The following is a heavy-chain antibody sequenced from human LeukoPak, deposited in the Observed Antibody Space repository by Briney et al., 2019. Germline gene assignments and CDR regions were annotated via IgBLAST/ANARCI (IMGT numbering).Heavy chain of an antibody. CDR3: ARDLFLRRQYYYDSSGAFDI. CDR2: INPNSGGT. J-gene: IGHJ3*02. D-gene: IGHD3-22*01. CDR1: GYTFTGYY. V-gene: IGHV1-2*06. Sequence: ASVKVSCKASGYTFTGYYMHWVRQAPGQGLEWMGRINPNSGGTNYAQKFQGRVTMTRDTSISTAYMELSRLRSDDTAVYYCARDLFLRRQYYYDSSGAFDIWGQGTMVTASS.